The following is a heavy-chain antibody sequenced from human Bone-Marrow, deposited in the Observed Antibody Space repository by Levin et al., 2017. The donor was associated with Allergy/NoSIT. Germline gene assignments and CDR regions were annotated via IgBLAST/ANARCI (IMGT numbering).Heavy chain of an antibody. CDR1: DDSIRTYF. J-gene: IGHJ5*02. Sequence: SETLSLNCNVSDDSIRTYFWSWIRQPPGEGLEWIGYISYSGTATYNPSLKSRVSISINTSKNQFSLTLTSVTPADTAVYYCARTSGYDWWFDPWGQGTLVTVSS. D-gene: IGHD5-12*01. V-gene: IGHV4-59*01. CDR3: ARTSGYDWWFDP. CDR2: ISYSGTA.